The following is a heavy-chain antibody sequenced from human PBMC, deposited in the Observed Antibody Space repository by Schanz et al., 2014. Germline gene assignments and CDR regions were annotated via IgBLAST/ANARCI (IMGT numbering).Heavy chain of an antibody. J-gene: IGHJ4*02. V-gene: IGHV3-23*04. CDR2: IGVDGTTT. CDR1: GFGFSSYS. D-gene: IGHD3-10*01. Sequence: EVQLVESGGGLIQPGGSLRLSCAASGFGFSSYSMNWLRQAPGKGLEWVSVIGVDGTTTYYADSVKGRFTISRDNSKNTLYLQMNSLRPEDTAVYYCARIGGSVFDYWAQGTLVTVSS. CDR3: ARIGGSVFDY.